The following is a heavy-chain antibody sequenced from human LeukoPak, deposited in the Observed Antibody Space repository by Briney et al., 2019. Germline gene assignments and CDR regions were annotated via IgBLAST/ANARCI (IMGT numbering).Heavy chain of an antibody. J-gene: IGHJ4*02. CDR3: AREGDYYDSSGYYPQLLDY. CDR1: GFTFSIYS. Sequence: GGSLRLSCAASGFTFSIYSMNWVRQAPGKGLEWVSSISSSSSYIYYADSVKGRFTISRDNAKNSLYLQMNSLRAEDTGVYYCAREGDYYDSSGYYPQLLDYWGQGTLVTVSS. V-gene: IGHV3-21*01. D-gene: IGHD3-22*01. CDR2: ISSSSSYI.